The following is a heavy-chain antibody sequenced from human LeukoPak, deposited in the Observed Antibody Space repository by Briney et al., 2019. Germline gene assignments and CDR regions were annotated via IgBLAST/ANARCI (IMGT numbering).Heavy chain of an antibody. D-gene: IGHD6-13*01. J-gene: IGHJ4*02. V-gene: IGHV1-18*01. CDR2: ISAYNGNT. CDR1: GYTFTSYG. Sequence: ASVKVSCKASGYTFTSYGISWVRQAPGQGLEWMGWISAYNGNTNYAQKLQGRVTMTTDTSTSTAYMELRSLRSDDTAVYHCARDPYSSSWQTFDYWGQGTLVTVSS. CDR3: ARDPYSSSWQTFDY.